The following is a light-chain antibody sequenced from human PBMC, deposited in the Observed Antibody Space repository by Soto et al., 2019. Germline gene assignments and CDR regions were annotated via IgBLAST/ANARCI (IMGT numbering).Light chain of an antibody. V-gene: IGLV2-14*01. CDR3: ISYTSSSLYV. Sequence: SVLTQPASVSGSPGQSITISCTGTSSDVGGYNYVSWYQQHPGKAPKLMIYEVSNRPSGVSNRFSGSKSGNTASLTISGLQAEDEADYYCISYTSSSLYVFGTGTQLTVL. CDR2: EVS. J-gene: IGLJ1*01. CDR1: SSDVGGYNY.